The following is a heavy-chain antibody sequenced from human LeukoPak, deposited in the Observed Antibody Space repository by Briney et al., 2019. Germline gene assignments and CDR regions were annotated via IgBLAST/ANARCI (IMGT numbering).Heavy chain of an antibody. Sequence: ASVKVSCKASGYTFSDYYMHWVRQAPGQGLEWMGWTNSNSGGTYYAQKFQGSVTMTRDTSISTVYMELRRLRSDDTAVYYCARDRARSESYPDVWGKGTTVTVSS. D-gene: IGHD3-10*01. V-gene: IGHV1-2*02. J-gene: IGHJ6*04. CDR1: GYTFSDYY. CDR3: ARDRARSESYPDV. CDR2: TNSNSGGT.